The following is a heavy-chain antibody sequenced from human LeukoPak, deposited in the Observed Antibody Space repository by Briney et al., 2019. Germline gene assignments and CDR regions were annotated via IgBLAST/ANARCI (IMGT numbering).Heavy chain of an antibody. CDR3: ARDGPTYYYDSSGYRPTDY. CDR2: IYTSGST. J-gene: IGHJ4*02. V-gene: IGHV4-4*07. CDR1: GGSISSYY. D-gene: IGHD3-22*01. Sequence: SETLSLTCTVSGGSISSYYWSWIRQPAGKGPEWIGRIYTSGSTNYNPSLKSRVTMSVDTSKNQFSLKLSSVTAADTAVYYCARDGPTYYYDSSGYRPTDYWGQGTLVTVSS.